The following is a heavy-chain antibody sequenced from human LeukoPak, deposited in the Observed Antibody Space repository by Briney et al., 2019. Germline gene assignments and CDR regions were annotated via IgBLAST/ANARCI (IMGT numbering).Heavy chain of an antibody. D-gene: IGHD2-2*03. V-gene: IGHV3-30*15. CDR3: ARDGYCGSASCSGWFDP. J-gene: IGHJ5*02. CDR2: ISYDEGNT. Sequence: PGKSLRLSCAASGLTFSSYAMHWVRQAPGKGPEWVAVISYDEGNTRHADSVRGRFTISRDNSKNTLYLEMSSLRAEDTAVYYCARDGYCGSASCSGWFDPWGQGTLVTVSS. CDR1: GLTFSSYA.